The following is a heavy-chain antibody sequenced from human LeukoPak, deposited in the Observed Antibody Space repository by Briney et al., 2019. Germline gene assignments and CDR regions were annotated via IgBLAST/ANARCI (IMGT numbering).Heavy chain of an antibody. D-gene: IGHD3-10*01. CDR3: ASAPGSGSYYGDDAFDI. V-gene: IGHV1-69*04. J-gene: IGHJ3*02. Sequence: SVKVSCKASGYTFTSYGISWVRQAPGQGLEWMGRIIPILGIANYAQKFQGRVTITADKSTSTAYMELSSLRSEDTAVYYCASAPGSGSYYGDDAFDIWGQGSMVTVSS. CDR1: GYTFTSYG. CDR2: IIPILGIA.